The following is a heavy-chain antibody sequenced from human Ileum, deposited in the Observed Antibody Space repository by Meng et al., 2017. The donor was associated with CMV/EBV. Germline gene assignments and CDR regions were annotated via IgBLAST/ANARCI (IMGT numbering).Heavy chain of an antibody. CDR3: ARVVGYCSGGSCSRGPFDY. J-gene: IGHJ4*02. CDR2: IYYSGST. D-gene: IGHD2-15*01. V-gene: IGHV4-31*03. CDR1: GGSISSGGYY. Sequence: SETLFTCTVSGGSISSGGYYWSWIRQHPGKGLEWIGYIYYSGSTYYNPSLKSRVTISVDTSKNQFSLKLSSVTAADTAVYYCARVVGYCSGGSCSRGPFDYWGQGTLVTVSS.